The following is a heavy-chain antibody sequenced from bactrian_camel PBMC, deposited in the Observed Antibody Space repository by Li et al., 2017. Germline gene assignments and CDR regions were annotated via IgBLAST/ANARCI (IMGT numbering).Heavy chain of an antibody. V-gene: IGHV3S26*01. J-gene: IGHJ4*01. D-gene: IGHD8*01. Sequence: QVQLVESGGGSVQPGGSLRLSCVASGYTILSGCLGWFRQTPGKEREVVAARGPSNTWYADSVKGRFTLSQDADKNLQYLSMNSLKPEDTGMYYCAARRHGECYFWANNWSRATWYDHWGQGTQVTVS. CDR1: GYTILSGC. CDR2: RGPSNT. CDR3: AARRHGECYFWANNWSRATWYDH.